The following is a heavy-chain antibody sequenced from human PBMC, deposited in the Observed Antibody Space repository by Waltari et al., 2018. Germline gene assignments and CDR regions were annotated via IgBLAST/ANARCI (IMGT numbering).Heavy chain of an antibody. V-gene: IGHV4-34*01. CDR2: ISHSGVT. D-gene: IGHD2-2*02. Sequence: QVQLHQWGAGLLQPSETLSLTCAVSGGPFTDYSWSWIRPPPGRGLEWIGEISHSGVTHYNPSLRSRVTMSVDTIKKHFSLKLTSLTAADTAVYFCARTWGYSPPLGWFDPWGQGTRVTISS. J-gene: IGHJ5*02. CDR1: GGPFTDYS. CDR3: ARTWGYSPPLGWFDP.